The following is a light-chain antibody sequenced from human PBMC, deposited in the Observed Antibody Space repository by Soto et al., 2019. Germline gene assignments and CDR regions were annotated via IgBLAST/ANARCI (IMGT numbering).Light chain of an antibody. CDR3: QQRDNWPLT. Sequence: EIVLTQSPVTLSLSPGEGATLSCRASQNINRYLAWYQQKPGQSPRLLIYDASNMATGTPARFSGSGSGTDFTLAISSLEPEDFAVYYCQQRDNWPLTFGQGTRLEIK. CDR1: QNINRY. V-gene: IGKV3-11*01. CDR2: DAS. J-gene: IGKJ5*01.